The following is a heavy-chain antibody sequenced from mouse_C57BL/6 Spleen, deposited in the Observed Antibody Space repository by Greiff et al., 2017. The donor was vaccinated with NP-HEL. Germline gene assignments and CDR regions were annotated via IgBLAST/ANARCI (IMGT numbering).Heavy chain of an antibody. D-gene: IGHD2-3*01. CDR3: AHYGYYPFAY. CDR2: IYPGSGST. CDR1: GYTFTSYW. Sequence: QVQLQQPGAELVKPGASVTMSCKASGYTFTSYWITWVKQRPGQGLEWIGDIYPGSGSTNYNEQFKSKATLTVDTSSSTAYMQLRSLTSEDSAVYYCAHYGYYPFAYWGQGTLVTVSA. J-gene: IGHJ3*01. V-gene: IGHV1-55*01.